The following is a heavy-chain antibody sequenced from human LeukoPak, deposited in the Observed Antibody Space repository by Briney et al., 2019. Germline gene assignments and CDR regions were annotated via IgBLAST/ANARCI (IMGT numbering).Heavy chain of an antibody. Sequence: PSETLSLTCAVYGGSFSGYYWSWIRQPPGKGLEWIGEINHSGSTNYNPSLKSRVTISVDTSKNQFSLKLSSVTAADTAVYYCARELPSSYRNDHIIEDDYWGQGTLVTVSS. CDR3: ARELPSSYRNDHIIEDDY. J-gene: IGHJ4*02. CDR1: GGSFSGYY. D-gene: IGHD2-2*02. CDR2: INHSGST. V-gene: IGHV4-34*01.